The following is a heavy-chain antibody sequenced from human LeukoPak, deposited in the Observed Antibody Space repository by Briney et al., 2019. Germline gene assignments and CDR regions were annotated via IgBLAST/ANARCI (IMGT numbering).Heavy chain of an antibody. V-gene: IGHV4-59*11. J-gene: IGHJ4*02. CDR1: GGSISPHY. D-gene: IGHD3-16*01. CDR2: IDYRGNT. Sequence: SETLSLTCNVSGGSISPHYWSWIRQPPGEGLEWIGYIDYRGNTKYNPAVMSRVTTSLDTSKNQFSLKLSSVTAADTAVYYCARDSSYRTPDYWSQGTLVTVSS. CDR3: ARDSSYRTPDY.